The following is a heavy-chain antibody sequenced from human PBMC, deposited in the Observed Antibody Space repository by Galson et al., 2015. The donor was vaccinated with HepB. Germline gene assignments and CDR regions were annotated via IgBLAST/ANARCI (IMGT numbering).Heavy chain of an antibody. Sequence: SLRLSCAASGFTFSSYSMNWVRQAPGKGLEWVSSISSSSSYIYYADSVKGRFTISRDNAKNSLYLQMNSLRAEDTAVYYCARAQLQYPDYYYYMDVWGKGTTVTVSS. CDR1: GFTFSSYS. CDR2: ISSSSSYI. CDR3: ARAQLQYPDYYYYMDV. J-gene: IGHJ6*03. V-gene: IGHV3-21*01. D-gene: IGHD4-11*01.